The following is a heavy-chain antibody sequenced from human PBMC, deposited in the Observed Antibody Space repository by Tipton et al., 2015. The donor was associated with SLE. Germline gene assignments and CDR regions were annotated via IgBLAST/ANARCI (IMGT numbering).Heavy chain of an antibody. CDR1: GGSISSSSYY. CDR2: IYYSGGT. J-gene: IGHJ4*02. D-gene: IGHD3-22*01. Sequence: TLSLTCTVSGGSISSSSYYWGWIRQPPGKGLEWIGSIYYSGGTYYNPSLKSRVTISVDTSKNQFSLKLSSVTAADTAVYYCARHSYDSSGYYYFDYWGQGTLVTVSS. V-gene: IGHV4-39*01. CDR3: ARHSYDSSGYYYFDY.